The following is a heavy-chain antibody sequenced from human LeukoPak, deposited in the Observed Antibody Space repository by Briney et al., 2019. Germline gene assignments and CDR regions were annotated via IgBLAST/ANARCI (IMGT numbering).Heavy chain of an antibody. Sequence: PGGSLRLSCAASGFTVSTSYVGWVRQAPGKGLEWVSFIYSDGNTKYADSVQGRFTISRDNSKNTLYLQMNSLRAEDTAMYYCARWRGNSYDFWGQGTLVTVSS. D-gene: IGHD4-23*01. J-gene: IGHJ4*02. CDR2: IYSDGNT. CDR3: ARWRGNSYDF. CDR1: GFTVSTSY. V-gene: IGHV3-53*01.